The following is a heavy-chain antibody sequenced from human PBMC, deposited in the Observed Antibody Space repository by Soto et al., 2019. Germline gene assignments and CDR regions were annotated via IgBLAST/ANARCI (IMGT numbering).Heavy chain of an antibody. D-gene: IGHD2-2*01. CDR3: ARVQMGQMLSRFAAAFDI. J-gene: IGHJ3*02. Sequence: QVQLVESGGGLVPAGGSLRLSCEASGFTFSDYYVSWIRQAAGKGLESVSYISGSSSFTNYADSVKGLFTISRDNAKNSRFLQMNSLRVEDTALYYCARVQMGQMLSRFAAAFDIWCQGTMVTVSS. CDR1: GFTFSDYY. V-gene: IGHV3-11*05. CDR2: ISGSSSFT.